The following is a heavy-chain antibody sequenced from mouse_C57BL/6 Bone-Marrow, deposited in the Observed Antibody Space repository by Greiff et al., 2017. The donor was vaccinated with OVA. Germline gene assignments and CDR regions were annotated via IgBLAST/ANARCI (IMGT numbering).Heavy chain of an antibody. CDR2: ISYDGSN. CDR1: GYSITSGYY. Sequence: EVQLQQSGPGLVKPSQSLSLTCSVTGYSITSGYYWNWIRQFPGNKLEWMGYISYDGSNNYNPSLKNRISITRDTSKNQFFLKLNSVTTEDTATYYCATIYYGNYDYFDYWGQGTTLTVSS. D-gene: IGHD2-1*01. J-gene: IGHJ2*01. V-gene: IGHV3-6*01. CDR3: ATIYYGNYDYFDY.